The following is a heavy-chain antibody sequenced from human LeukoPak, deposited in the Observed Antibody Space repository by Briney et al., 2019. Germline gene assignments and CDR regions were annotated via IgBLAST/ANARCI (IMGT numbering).Heavy chain of an antibody. Sequence: GGSLRLSCAASGFTVSSNYMSWVRQAPGKGLEWVSVIYSGGSTYYADSVKGRFTISRDHSKNTLYLQMNSLRAEDTAVYYCARIHCGGDCYSLGWYFDLWGRGTLVTVSS. CDR2: IYSGGST. J-gene: IGHJ2*01. CDR1: GFTVSSNY. V-gene: IGHV3-53*01. CDR3: ARIHCGGDCYSLGWYFDL. D-gene: IGHD2-21*02.